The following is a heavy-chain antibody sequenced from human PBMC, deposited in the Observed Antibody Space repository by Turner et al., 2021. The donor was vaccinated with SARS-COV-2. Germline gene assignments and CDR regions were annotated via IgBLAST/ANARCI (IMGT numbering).Heavy chain of an antibody. CDR2: IDYSGST. D-gene: IGHD5-12*01. CDR3: ARTDGYNYDY. Sequence: QVQLQASAPGLVKPSETLSLTCTVSGGAISSYYWSWIRQPPGKGLEWIGYIDYSGSTNYNPSLKSRVTISIDASKNQFSLKLSSVTAADTAVYYCARTDGYNYDYWGQGTLVTVSS. J-gene: IGHJ4*02. CDR1: GGAISSYY. V-gene: IGHV4-59*01.